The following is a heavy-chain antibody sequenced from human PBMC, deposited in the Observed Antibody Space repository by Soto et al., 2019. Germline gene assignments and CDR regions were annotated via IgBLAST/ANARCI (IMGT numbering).Heavy chain of an antibody. V-gene: IGHV1-2*02. CDR1: GYTFTGYY. CDR3: ARGAYDFWTTYYTDFDF. Sequence: VASVKVSCKASGYTFTGYYLHWVRQAPGHGLEWMGWINPNTGGTNYAQKFQDRVTMTRDRSISTAYMELSSLRSDDTAVFYCARGAYDFWTTYYTDFDFWGQGTVVTVSS. J-gene: IGHJ4*02. CDR2: INPNTGGT. D-gene: IGHD3-3*01.